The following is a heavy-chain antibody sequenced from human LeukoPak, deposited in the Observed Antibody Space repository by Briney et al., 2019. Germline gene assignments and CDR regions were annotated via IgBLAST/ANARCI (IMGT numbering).Heavy chain of an antibody. J-gene: IGHJ5*02. CDR2: ISGSGGTT. CDR1: GFTFSSYA. Sequence: GGSLRLSCAASGFTFSSYAMSWVRQAPGKGLEWVSVISGSGGTTYYADSVKGRFTISRDNSKNTLYLQTNSLRAEDTAVYYCASPPVGATSWFDPWGQGTLVTVSS. CDR3: ASPPVGATSWFDP. V-gene: IGHV3-23*01. D-gene: IGHD1-26*01.